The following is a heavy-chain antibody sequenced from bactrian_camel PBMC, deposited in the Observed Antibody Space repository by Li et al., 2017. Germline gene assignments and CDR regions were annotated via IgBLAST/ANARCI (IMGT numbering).Heavy chain of an antibody. V-gene: IGHV3S53*01. Sequence: HVQLVESGGGSVQSGGSLRLSCTISGKLFSAYCMAWFRQAPGQEREGVAEIDTDGNTSYADSVKGRFTISHDNAKNTLYLQMSSLKPEDTAMYYCTLGYLPNYPTKGQGTQVTVS. J-gene: IGHJ4*01. CDR2: IDTDGNT. D-gene: IGHD2*01. CDR1: GKLFSAYC.